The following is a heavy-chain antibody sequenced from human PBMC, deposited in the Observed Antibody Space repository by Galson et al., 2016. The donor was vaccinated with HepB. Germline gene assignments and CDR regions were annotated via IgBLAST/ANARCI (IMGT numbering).Heavy chain of an antibody. V-gene: IGHV3-74*01. CDR3: AKDAVAGSGSCNY. D-gene: IGHD3-10*01. J-gene: IGHJ4*02. CDR1: GFTFRSHW. Sequence: SLRLSCAASGFTFRSHWVHWVRQVPGKGLVWVSRISPDGSVTNYADSVKGRFTISRDNAKNTLSLQMNSLRAEDTAVYFCAKDAVAGSGSCNYWGQGTQVTVSS. CDR2: ISPDGSVT.